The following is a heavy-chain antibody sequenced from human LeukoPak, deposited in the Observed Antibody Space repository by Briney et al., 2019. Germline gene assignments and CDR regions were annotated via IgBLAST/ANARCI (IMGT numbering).Heavy chain of an antibody. V-gene: IGHV1-69*06. CDR3: ARHSSYGSGSYYDY. CDR1: GGTFISYA. J-gene: IGHJ4*02. CDR2: IIPMSGTA. Sequence: GASVKVSCKASGGTFISYAISWVRQAPGQGLEWMGGIIPMSGTANHAQKFQGRVTITADKSTSTAYMDLSSLRSEDTAVYYCARHSSYGSGSYYDYWGQGTLVTVSS. D-gene: IGHD3-10*01.